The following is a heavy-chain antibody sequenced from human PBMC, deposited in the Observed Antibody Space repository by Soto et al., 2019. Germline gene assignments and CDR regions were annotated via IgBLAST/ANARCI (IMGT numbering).Heavy chain of an antibody. D-gene: IGHD5-18*01. CDR2: IYYSGST. V-gene: IGHV4-31*03. J-gene: IGHJ5*02. CDR3: AITLGYTALNWGWFDP. Sequence: QVQLQESGPGLVKPSQTLSLTCTVSGCSISSGGYYWSWIRQHPGKGLEWIGYIYYSGSTYYNPSLKSRVTISVDTSKNQFSLKLSSVTAADTAVYYCAITLGYTALNWGWFDPWGQGTLVTVSS. CDR1: GCSISSGGYY.